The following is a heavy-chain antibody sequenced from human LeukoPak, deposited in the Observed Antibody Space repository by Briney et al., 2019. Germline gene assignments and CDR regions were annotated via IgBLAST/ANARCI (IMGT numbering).Heavy chain of an antibody. J-gene: IGHJ4*02. CDR2: IFYSGST. CDR3: ARGGYGDYNY. Sequence: SETLSLTCTVSGGSISTSNYYWGWIRQPPGKGLEWIGNIFYSGSTYYSPSLKSRVTISLDTSRNQFSLKLSSVTAADTAVYYCARGGYGDYNYWGQGTLVTVSS. CDR1: GGSISTSNYY. D-gene: IGHD4-17*01. V-gene: IGHV4-39*07.